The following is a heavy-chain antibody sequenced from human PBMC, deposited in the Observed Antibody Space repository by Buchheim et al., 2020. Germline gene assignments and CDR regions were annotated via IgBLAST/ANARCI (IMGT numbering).Heavy chain of an antibody. J-gene: IGHJ6*02. D-gene: IGHD4-17*01. Sequence: EVQLVESGGGLVQPGGSLRLSCAASGFTFSSYSMNWVRQAPGKGLEWVSYISSSSSTIYYADSVKGRFNIPRDNAKNSLYLQMNSLRAEDTAVYYCARRDVRSYYYYGMDVWGQGTT. CDR3: ARRDVRSYYYYGMDV. V-gene: IGHV3-48*04. CDR1: GFTFSSYS. CDR2: ISSSSSTI.